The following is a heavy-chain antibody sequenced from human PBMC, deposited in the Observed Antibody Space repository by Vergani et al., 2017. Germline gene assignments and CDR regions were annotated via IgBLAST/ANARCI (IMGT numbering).Heavy chain of an antibody. CDR1: GGSISSGCYY. D-gene: IGHD4-17*01. V-gene: IGHV4-61*02. CDR3: ARDMGYGDYVLDY. CDR2: SYTSGST. Sequence: QVQLQESGPGLVKPSQTLSLTCTVSGGSISSGCYYWSWLRQPAGKGLEWIGRSYTSGSTNYNPSLKSRVTISVDTSKIQFSLKLSSVTAADTAVYYCARDMGYGDYVLDYWGQGTLVTVSS. J-gene: IGHJ4*02.